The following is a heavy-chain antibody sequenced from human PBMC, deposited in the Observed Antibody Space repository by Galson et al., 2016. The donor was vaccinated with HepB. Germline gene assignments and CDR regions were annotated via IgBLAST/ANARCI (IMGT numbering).Heavy chain of an antibody. V-gene: IGHV3-15*05. Sequence: SLRLSCAASGFTFNNAWMSWVRQAPGKGPEWVGRVRGGPDAGTTDYAAPVKGRFTISRDDSKSMFYLQMNSLKTEDTAVYYCTTHIVVTNYYFDYWGRGTLVTVSS. CDR2: VRGGPDAGTT. J-gene: IGHJ4*02. CDR1: GFTFNNAW. CDR3: TTHIVVTNYYFDY. D-gene: IGHD5-12*01.